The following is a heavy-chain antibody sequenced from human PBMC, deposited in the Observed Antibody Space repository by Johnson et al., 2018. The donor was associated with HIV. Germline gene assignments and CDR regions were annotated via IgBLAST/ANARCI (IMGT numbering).Heavy chain of an antibody. CDR2: LNWSGDST. CDR3: ARDLIGWELRGAFDI. V-gene: IGHV3-20*04. J-gene: IGHJ3*02. CDR1: GFTFDDYD. D-gene: IGHD1-26*01. Sequence: VQLVESGGGVVRPGGSLRLSCAASGFTFDDYDMSWVRHAPGKGLEWVSGLNWSGDSTGFADSVKGRFTISRDNAKNSLYLQMNSLRAEDTALYYCARDLIGWELRGAFDIWGQGTMVTVSS.